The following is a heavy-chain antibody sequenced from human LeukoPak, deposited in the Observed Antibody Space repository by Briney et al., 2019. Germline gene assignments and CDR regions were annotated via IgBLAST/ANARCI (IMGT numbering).Heavy chain of an antibody. CDR3: AQSLGASTWFGNWFDP. V-gene: IGHV4-39*01. D-gene: IGHD3-10*01. Sequence: SETLSLTCTVSGVSISSTSYCWGWIRQPPGKGLEWIGSIYYSGRTYYNTSLKSRLTISVDTPKTQFSLKLSSVTAADTAVYYCAQSLGASTWFGNWFDPWGQGTLVTVSS. CDR2: IYYSGRT. J-gene: IGHJ5*02. CDR1: GVSISSTSYC.